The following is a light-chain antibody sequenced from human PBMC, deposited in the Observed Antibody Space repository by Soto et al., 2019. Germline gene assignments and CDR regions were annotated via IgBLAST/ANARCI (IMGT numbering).Light chain of an antibody. V-gene: IGLV2-14*03. CDR3: SSYTTSSTVV. Sequence: QSALTQPPSVSGSPGQSVTISCTGTSSDVGGYNFVSWYQQHPGKAPKLMIYEVSNRLSGVSNRFSGSKSGNTASLTISGLQPEDEADYYCSSYTTSSTVVFGTGTKVTVL. J-gene: IGLJ1*01. CDR2: EVS. CDR1: SSDVGGYNF.